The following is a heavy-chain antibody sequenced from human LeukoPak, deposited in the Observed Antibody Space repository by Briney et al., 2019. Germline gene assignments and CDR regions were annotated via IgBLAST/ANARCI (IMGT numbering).Heavy chain of an antibody. CDR3: ARVYDYYDSSGYTPFDY. D-gene: IGHD3-22*01. Sequence: GGSLRLSCAASGFTFSGYSMTWVRQAPGKGLEWVSYISSSSSTIYYADSVKGRFTISRDNAKNSLYLQMNSLRAEDTAVYYCARVYDYYDSSGYTPFDYWGQGTLVTVSS. V-gene: IGHV3-48*04. CDR1: GFTFSGYS. J-gene: IGHJ4*02. CDR2: ISSSSSTI.